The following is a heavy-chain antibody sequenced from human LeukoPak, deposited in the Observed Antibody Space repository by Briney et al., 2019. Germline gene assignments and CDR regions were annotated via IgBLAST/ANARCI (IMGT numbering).Heavy chain of an antibody. J-gene: IGHJ3*02. V-gene: IGHV4-39*07. D-gene: IGHD3-22*01. CDR3: ARASQDYYDGAFDI. CDR2: IYYSGST. Sequence: SETLSLTCTVSGGSISSSSYYWGWLRQPPGKGLEWLGSIYYSGSTYYNPSLKSRVTISVDTSKNQFSLKLSSVTAADTAVYYCARASQDYYDGAFDIWGQGTMVTVSS. CDR1: GGSISSSSYY.